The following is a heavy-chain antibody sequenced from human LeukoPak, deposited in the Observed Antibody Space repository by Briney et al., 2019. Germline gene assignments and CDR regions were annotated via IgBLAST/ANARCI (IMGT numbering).Heavy chain of an antibody. CDR2: ISRSGSTI. J-gene: IGHJ3*02. Sequence: LGGSLRLSCAASGFTFSTYEMNWVRQAPGKGLEWVSYISRSGSTIYYADSVKGRFTISRDNAKNSLYLQMNSLRAEDTAIYYCARVYSYYGDAFDMWGQGTMVTVSS. CDR1: GFTFSTYE. CDR3: ARVYSYYGDAFDM. D-gene: IGHD2-21*01. V-gene: IGHV3-48*03.